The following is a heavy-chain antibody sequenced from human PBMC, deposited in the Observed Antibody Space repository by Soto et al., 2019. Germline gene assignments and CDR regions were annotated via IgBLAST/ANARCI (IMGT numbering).Heavy chain of an antibody. CDR1: GLTLRDYN. J-gene: IGHJ1*01. CDR3: VRDPGGSTQR. V-gene: IGHV3-11*01. CDR2: ISTSGDTI. D-gene: IGHD3-16*01. Sequence: GGSLRLPFAASGLTLRDYNMSWIRQAAGKGLEWVSYISTSGDTIYYADSVKGRFTVSRANAKNSLYLQMRTLRAEDTAVYFCVRDPGGSTQRWGQGTLVTVSS.